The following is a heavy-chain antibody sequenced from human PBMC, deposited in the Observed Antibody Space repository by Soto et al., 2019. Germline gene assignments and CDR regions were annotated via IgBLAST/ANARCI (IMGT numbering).Heavy chain of an antibody. CDR3: ARGSYYYDSSGYYDY. V-gene: IGHV4-30-4*01. D-gene: IGHD3-22*01. Sequence: PSETLSLTCTVSGGSISSGDYYWSWIRQPPGKGLEWIGYIYYSGSTYYNPSLKSRVTISVDTAKHQFSLKLSSVTAADTAVYYCARGSYYYDSSGYYDYWGQGTLVTVSA. J-gene: IGHJ4*02. CDR1: GGSISSGDYY. CDR2: IYYSGST.